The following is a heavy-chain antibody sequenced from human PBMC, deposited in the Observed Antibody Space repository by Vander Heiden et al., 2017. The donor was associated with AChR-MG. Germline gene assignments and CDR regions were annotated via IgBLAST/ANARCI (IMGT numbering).Heavy chain of an antibody. Sequence: QVQLVQSGAEVKKPGASVKVSCKASGYTFTGYYMHWVRQAPGQGLEWMGRINPNSGGTNYAQKFQGRVTMTRDTSISTAYMELSRLRSDDTAVYYCATFTIFGNPADYYYYYMDVWGKGTTVTVSS. CDR2: INPNSGGT. CDR3: ATFTIFGNPADYYYYYMDV. V-gene: IGHV1-2*06. D-gene: IGHD3-3*01. CDR1: GYTFTGYY. J-gene: IGHJ6*03.